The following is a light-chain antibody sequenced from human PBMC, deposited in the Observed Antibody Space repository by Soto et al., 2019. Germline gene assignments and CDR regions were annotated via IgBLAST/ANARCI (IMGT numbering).Light chain of an antibody. CDR3: QQRSNWHLT. Sequence: ECVLTQSPATLSLSPGERATLSCRASQSVSSYLAWYPKKPGQDPRLLIYDESNRATGIQDRFSGSGSGTDFTLTIRRLETEELAVYDCQQRSNWHLTLGGGNKGDIK. CDR1: QSVSSY. J-gene: IGKJ4*01. CDR2: DES. V-gene: IGKV3-11*01.